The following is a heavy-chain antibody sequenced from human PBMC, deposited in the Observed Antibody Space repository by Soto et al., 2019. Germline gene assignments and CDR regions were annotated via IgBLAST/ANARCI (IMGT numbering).Heavy chain of an antibody. Sequence: ASVKVSCKASGYTFTSYDINWVRQATGQGLEWMGWMNPNSGSTDYAQKFQGRVTMTRNTSISTAYMELSRLRSDDTAVYYCARVIAVAGGQCFDYWGQGTLVTVSS. CDR1: GYTFTSYD. V-gene: IGHV1-8*01. CDR3: ARVIAVAGGQCFDY. J-gene: IGHJ4*02. D-gene: IGHD6-19*01. CDR2: MNPNSGST.